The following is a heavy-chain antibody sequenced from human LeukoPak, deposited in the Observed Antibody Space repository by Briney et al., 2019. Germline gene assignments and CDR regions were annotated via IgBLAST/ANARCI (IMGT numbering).Heavy chain of an antibody. V-gene: IGHV3-30*04. J-gene: IGHJ5*02. CDR1: GFTFSSYA. CDR2: ISYDGSNK. Sequence: GGSLRLSCAASGFTFSSYAMHWVRQAPEKGLEGVADISYDGSNKYYADSVKGRFTISRDNSKNALYLQMNSLSAEDTAVYYCARASRYCSSTSCWYWFDPWGQGTLVTVSS. D-gene: IGHD2-2*01. CDR3: ARASRYCSSTSCWYWFDP.